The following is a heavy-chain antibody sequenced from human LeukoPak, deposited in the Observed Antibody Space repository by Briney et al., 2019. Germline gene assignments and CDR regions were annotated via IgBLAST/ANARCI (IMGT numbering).Heavy chain of an antibody. J-gene: IGHJ4*02. CDR3: AGNYGPYYFDY. CDR1: GLTFSNYG. CDR2: IWYDGSNK. V-gene: IGHV3-33*01. Sequence: GGSLRLSCAASGLTFSNYGMHWVRQAAGKGLEWVAVIWYDGSNKYYADSVKGRFTISRDNSKNTLYLQMNSLRSEDTAVYYCAGNYGPYYFDYWGQGTLVTVSS. D-gene: IGHD3-10*01.